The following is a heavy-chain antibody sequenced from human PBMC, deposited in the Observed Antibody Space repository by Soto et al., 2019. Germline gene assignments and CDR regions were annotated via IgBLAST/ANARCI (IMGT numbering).Heavy chain of an antibody. CDR2: DV. V-gene: IGHV2-5*01. CDR3: TLREDTSRGPIF. J-gene: IGHJ4*02. D-gene: IGHD6-19*01. CDR1: GFSLSTGGRT. Sequence: QITLKESGPTLVKPTQTLTLTCTVSGFSLSTGGRTVGWIRQPPGKAPEWLALDVQYSPSLQSRLTFTKDTSKNQCSRKKPNWNPVNTPKYYLTLREDTSRGPIFGGKGTPVPVPS.